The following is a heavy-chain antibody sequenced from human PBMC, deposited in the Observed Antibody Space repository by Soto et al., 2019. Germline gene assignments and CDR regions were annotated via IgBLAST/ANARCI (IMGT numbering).Heavy chain of an antibody. Sequence: AVKVSCKASGCTFSSYAISGVRQAPGRELEGMGGIIPIFGTATYAQKFQGRVTITADKSTSTAYMELSSLKSEDTAVYYCARGKLEPKMERDIVVVPAARRDNWILYYYYGMDVWGQGTTVTVSS. D-gene: IGHD2-2*01. V-gene: IGHV1-69*06. CDR3: ARGKLEPKMERDIVVVPAARRDNWILYYYYGMDV. CDR1: GCTFSSYA. CDR2: IIPIFGTA. J-gene: IGHJ6*02.